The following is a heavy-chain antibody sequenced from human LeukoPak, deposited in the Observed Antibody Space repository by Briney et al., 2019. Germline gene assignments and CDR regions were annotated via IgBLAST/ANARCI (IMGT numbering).Heavy chain of an antibody. J-gene: IGHJ4*02. V-gene: IGHV3-74*01. CDR2: ISDGGSTT. Sequence: GGSLRLSCAASGFTFSSYWMHWVRQAPGKGLVWVSRISDGGSTTIYADSVKGRFTISRDNAKNTLYLQMNGLRAEDTAVYYCARDRWPLVRGDYWGQGTLVTVSS. CDR1: GFTFSSYW. D-gene: IGHD6-6*01. CDR3: ARDRWPLVRGDY.